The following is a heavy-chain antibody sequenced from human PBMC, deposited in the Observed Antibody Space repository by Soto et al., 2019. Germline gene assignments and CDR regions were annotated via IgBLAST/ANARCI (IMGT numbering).Heavy chain of an antibody. CDR3: ARDDYGYNSELRS. CDR2: ISTYSGNT. CDR1: GYTFTSYG. D-gene: IGHD4-17*01. V-gene: IGHV1-18*01. Sequence: QVQLVQSGTEVKKAGASVKVSCKTSGYTFTSYGISWVRQAPGQGLEWMGWISTYSGNTNSAQKFQGRVTLTTDTSTSTAFMELRSLRSDDTAIYYCARDDYGYNSELRSWGQGTLVTVPS. J-gene: IGHJ5*02.